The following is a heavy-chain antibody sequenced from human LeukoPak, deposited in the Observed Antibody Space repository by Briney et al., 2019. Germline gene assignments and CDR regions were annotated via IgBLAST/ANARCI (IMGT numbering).Heavy chain of an antibody. D-gene: IGHD3-3*01. CDR2: IKSKTDGGTT. V-gene: IGHV3-15*01. CDR1: GFSLSSYS. Sequence: GGSLRLSCTTSGFSLSSYSMNWVRQTPGKGLEWVGRIKSKTDGGTTDYAAPVKGRFTISRDDSKNTLYLQMNSLKTEDTAVYYCTTDPSPIGTIFGVVITDYWGQGTLVTVSS. CDR3: TTDPSPIGTIFGVVITDY. J-gene: IGHJ4*02.